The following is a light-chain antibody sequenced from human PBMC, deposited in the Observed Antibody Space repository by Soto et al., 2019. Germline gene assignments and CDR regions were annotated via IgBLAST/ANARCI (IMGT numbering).Light chain of an antibody. J-gene: IGLJ3*02. CDR2: DVS. Sequence: QSVLTQPASVSGSPGQSITISCTGTSSDVGGYNYVSWYQQHPGKAPKLMIYDVSNRPSGVSNRFSGSKSGNTASLTISGLQAEDEADYYCSSYTSSSTFWVFGGGTKVPS. V-gene: IGLV2-14*01. CDR3: SSYTSSSTFWV. CDR1: SSDVGGYNY.